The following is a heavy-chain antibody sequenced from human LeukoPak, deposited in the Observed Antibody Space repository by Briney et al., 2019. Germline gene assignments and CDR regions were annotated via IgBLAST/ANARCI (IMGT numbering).Heavy chain of an antibody. CDR2: IYYSGST. D-gene: IGHD3-10*01. CDR1: GGSISSGDYY. Sequence: PSETLSLTCTVSGGSISSGDYYWSWIRQPPGKGLEWIGYIYYSGSTYYNPSLKSRVTISVDTSKNQFSLKLSSVTAADTAVYYCARGGFTMVRGVNSNRFDPWGQGTLVTVSS. J-gene: IGHJ5*02. CDR3: ARGGFTMVRGVNSNRFDP. V-gene: IGHV4-30-4*01.